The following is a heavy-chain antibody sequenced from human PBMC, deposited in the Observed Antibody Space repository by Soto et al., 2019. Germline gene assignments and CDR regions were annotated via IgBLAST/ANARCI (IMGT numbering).Heavy chain of an antibody. CDR2: TYHGGST. Sequence: SETLSLTCAVYGGSFSGYYWSWIRQPPGKGLEWIGETYHGGSTNYNPSLKSRVTISVDTSKIQISLKLSSVTAADTAMYYCARGSLAYCGGDCLVDYWGQGTLVTVS. J-gene: IGHJ4*02. CDR1: GGSFSGYY. CDR3: ARGSLAYCGGDCLVDY. V-gene: IGHV4-34*01. D-gene: IGHD2-21*02.